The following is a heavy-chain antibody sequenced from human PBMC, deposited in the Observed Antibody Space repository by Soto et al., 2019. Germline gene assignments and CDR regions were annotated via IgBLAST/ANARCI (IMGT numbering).Heavy chain of an antibody. J-gene: IGHJ5*02. CDR1: GFTFSSYA. CDR2: ISGSGGST. Sequence: GGSLRLSCAASGFTFSSYAMSWVRQAPGKGLEWVSAISGSGGSTYYADSVKGRFTISRDNSKNTLYLQMNSLRAEDTAVYYCAKRGGDSIAAAVNWFDPWGQGTLVTVSS. V-gene: IGHV3-23*01. D-gene: IGHD6-13*01. CDR3: AKRGGDSIAAAVNWFDP.